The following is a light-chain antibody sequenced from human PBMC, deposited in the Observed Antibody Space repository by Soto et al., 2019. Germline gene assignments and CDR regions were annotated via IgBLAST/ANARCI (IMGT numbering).Light chain of an antibody. J-gene: IGKJ4*01. V-gene: IGKV1-33*01. CDR1: QDISNY. CDR2: DAS. Sequence: IQVTQSPSSLSSSLGDRGTLTFQGSQDISNYLNWYQQKPGKAPKLLIYDASNLETGVPSRFSGSGSGTDFTFTISSPQPEDIATYYCQQYDNLPSLTFGGGTKVDIK. CDR3: QQYDNLPSLT.